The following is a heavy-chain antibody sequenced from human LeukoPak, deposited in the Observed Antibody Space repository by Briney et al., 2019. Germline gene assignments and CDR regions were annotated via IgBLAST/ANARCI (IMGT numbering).Heavy chain of an antibody. J-gene: IGHJ4*02. D-gene: IGHD1-1*01. Sequence: SETLSLTCSVSGGSISSSSYYWGWIRQPPGKGLERIGSIYYSGNTYHHSSLKSRVTVSVDTSKNQFSLKLSSVIEADTAVYYCARAYAGYASRFDYWGQGTLVTVSS. CDR3: ARAYAGYASRFDY. V-gene: IGHV4-39*07. CDR1: GGSISSSSYY. CDR2: IYYSGNT.